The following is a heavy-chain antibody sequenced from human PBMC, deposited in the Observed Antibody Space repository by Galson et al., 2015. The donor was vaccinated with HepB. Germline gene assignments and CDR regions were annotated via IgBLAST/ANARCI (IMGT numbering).Heavy chain of an antibody. CDR2: ISAYNGNT. Sequence: SVKVSCKASGYTFTSYGISWVRQAPGQGLEWMGWISAYNGNTNYAQKLQGRVTMTTDTSTSTAYMELRSLRSDDTAVYYCAILGGEDYDYVWGCYRYDAFDIWGQGTMVTVSS. J-gene: IGHJ3*02. V-gene: IGHV1-18*01. D-gene: IGHD3-16*02. CDR1: GYTFTSYG. CDR3: AILGGEDYDYVWGCYRYDAFDI.